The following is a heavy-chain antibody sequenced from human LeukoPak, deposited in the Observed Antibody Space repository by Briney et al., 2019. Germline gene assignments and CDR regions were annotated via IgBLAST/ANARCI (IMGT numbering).Heavy chain of an antibody. V-gene: IGHV4-30-4*01. J-gene: IGHJ4*02. Sequence: SQTLSLTCTVSGGSISSGDYYWSWIRQPPGKGLEWIGYIYYSGSTYYNLSLRSRLTISMDTSKNQFSLKLSSVTVADTAVYYCARAAYTSSWAIDDWGQGTLVTVSS. CDR2: IYYSGST. CDR3: ARAAYTSSWAIDD. D-gene: IGHD6-13*01. CDR1: GGSISSGDYY.